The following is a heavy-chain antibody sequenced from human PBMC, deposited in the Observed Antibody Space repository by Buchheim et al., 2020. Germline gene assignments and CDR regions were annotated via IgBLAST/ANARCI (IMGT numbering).Heavy chain of an antibody. CDR1: GGSISSYY. CDR2: IYYSGST. Sequence: QVQLQESGPGLVKPSETLSLTSTVSGGSISSYYWSWIRQPPGKGLEWIGYIYYSGSTNYNPSLKSRVTISVDTSKNQFSLKLSSVTAADTAVYYCARLKGDCSGGSCYFGFYYYYGMDVWGQGTT. CDR3: ARLKGDCSGGSCYFGFYYYYGMDV. D-gene: IGHD2-15*01. V-gene: IGHV4-59*08. J-gene: IGHJ6*02.